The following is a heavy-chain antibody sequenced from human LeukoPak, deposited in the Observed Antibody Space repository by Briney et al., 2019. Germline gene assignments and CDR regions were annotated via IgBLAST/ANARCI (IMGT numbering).Heavy chain of an antibody. Sequence: GGSLRLSCAASGFTFSSYWMHWVRQAPGKGLVWVSRISGDGSSTSYADSVKGRFTISRDNAKSTLYLQMNSLRAEDTAVYYCARVPRYCSSTSCYKWGQGTLVTVSS. CDR1: GFTFSSYW. CDR3: ARVPRYCSSTSCYK. D-gene: IGHD2-2*02. CDR2: ISGDGSST. V-gene: IGHV3-74*01. J-gene: IGHJ4*02.